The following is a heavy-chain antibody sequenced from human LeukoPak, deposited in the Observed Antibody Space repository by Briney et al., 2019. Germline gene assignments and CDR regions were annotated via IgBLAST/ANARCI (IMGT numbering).Heavy chain of an antibody. CDR2: ISSSSTYI. V-gene: IGHV3-21*01. CDR1: GFTFSNYK. J-gene: IGHJ5*02. D-gene: IGHD5-18*01. Sequence: GGSLRLSCSASGFTFSNYKMNWVRQAPGKGLEWVSSISSSSTYIYHADSVKGRFTISRDNAKNSLYLQMNSLRAEDTAVYYCARGGYSYGSWGQGTLVTVSS. CDR3: ARGGYSYGS.